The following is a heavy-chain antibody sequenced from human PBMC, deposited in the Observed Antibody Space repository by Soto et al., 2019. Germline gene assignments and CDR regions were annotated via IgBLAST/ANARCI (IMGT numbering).Heavy chain of an antibody. J-gene: IGHJ4*02. D-gene: IGHD3-3*01. CDR3: AKAGFGGVVIKNYFDY. CDR1: GFTFSSYA. V-gene: IGHV3-30-3*01. CDR2: ISYDGSNK. Sequence: GGSLRLSCAASGFTFSSYAMHWVRQAPGKGLEWVAVISYDGSNKYYADSVKGRFTISRDNSKNTLYLQMNSLRAEDTAVYYCAKAGFGGVVIKNYFDYWGQGTLVTVSS.